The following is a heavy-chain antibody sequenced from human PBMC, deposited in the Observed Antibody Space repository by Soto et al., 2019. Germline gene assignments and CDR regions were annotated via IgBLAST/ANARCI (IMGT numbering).Heavy chain of an antibody. J-gene: IGHJ4*02. D-gene: IGHD5-18*01. CDR2: ISASGYSA. CDR3: AKGEQLWDPFDY. V-gene: IGHV3-23*01. CDR1: GFAFSNYA. Sequence: LRLSCAASGFAFSNYAMTWVRQAPGKGLEWVSVISASGYSAYYGGAVKGRFTTSRDNSKSTLYLQMNRLRADDTAVYYCAKGEQLWDPFDYWGQGTLVTVSS.